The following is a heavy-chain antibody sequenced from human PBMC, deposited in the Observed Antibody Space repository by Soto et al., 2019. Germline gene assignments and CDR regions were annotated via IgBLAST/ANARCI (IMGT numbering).Heavy chain of an antibody. CDR2: ISGSGGNT. J-gene: IGHJ1*01. V-gene: IGHV3-23*01. Sequence: EVQLLESGGGLMQPGGPLRLSCAAFGFTFSNYAMSWVRQAPGKGLERVSTISGSGGNTYYADSVKGRFTISRDNSMNTVYLQMNSLRAEDTAIYYCATVVSVAVIPGGYTQHWVQGSLVTVSS. D-gene: IGHD2-15*01. CDR1: GFTFSNYA. CDR3: ATVVSVAVIPGGYTQH.